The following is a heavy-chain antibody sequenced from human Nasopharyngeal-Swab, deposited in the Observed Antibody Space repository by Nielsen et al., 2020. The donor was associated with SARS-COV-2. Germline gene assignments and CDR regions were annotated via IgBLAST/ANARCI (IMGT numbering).Heavy chain of an antibody. CDR3: TRALEGSGPSSYHGMDV. J-gene: IGHJ6*02. V-gene: IGHV3-73*01. CDR2: IRSKANSYAT. D-gene: IGHD3-10*01. Sequence: VRQMPGKGLEWVGRIRSKANSYATAYAASVKGRFTISRDDSKNTAYLQMNSLKTEDTAVYYCTRALEGSGPSSYHGMDVWGQGTTVTVSS.